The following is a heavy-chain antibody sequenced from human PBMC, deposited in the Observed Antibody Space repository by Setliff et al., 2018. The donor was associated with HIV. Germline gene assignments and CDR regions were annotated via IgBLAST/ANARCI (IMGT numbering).Heavy chain of an antibody. CDR2: INPSNGAT. CDR3: AREYDVLSGSYISAFDI. CDR1: GYTFTDYF. V-gene: IGHV1-2*04. Sequence: ASVKVSCKASGYTFTDYFIHWVRQAPGQGLEWVGRINPSNGATDFGQKFQGWITMTRDTSSRTAYLEVNRLTSDDAAVYYCAREYDVLSGSYISAFDIWGQGTMVTVSS. D-gene: IGHD3-3*01. J-gene: IGHJ3*02.